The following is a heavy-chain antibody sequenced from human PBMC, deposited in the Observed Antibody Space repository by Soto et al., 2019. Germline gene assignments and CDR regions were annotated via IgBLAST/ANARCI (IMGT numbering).Heavy chain of an antibody. CDR3: ARASASMIVVAEDAFDI. V-gene: IGHV1-18*01. CDR2: ISAYNGNT. J-gene: IGHJ3*02. CDR1: GYTFTSYG. D-gene: IGHD3-22*01. Sequence: QVPLVQSGAEVKKPGASVKVSCKASGYTFTSYGISWVRQAPGQGLEWMGWISAYNGNTNYAQKLQGRVTMTTDTSTSTAYMELRSLRSDDTAVYYCARASASMIVVAEDAFDIWGQGTMVTVSS.